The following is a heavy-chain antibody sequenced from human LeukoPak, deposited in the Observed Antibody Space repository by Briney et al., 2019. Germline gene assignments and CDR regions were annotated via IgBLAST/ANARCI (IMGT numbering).Heavy chain of an antibody. Sequence: SQTLSLTCAISGDSVSTNSAAWSWIRQSPSRGLEWLGRTYYRSRWYNDYAVSVKSRITIKSDTSKNQFSLQLNSVTPEDTAVYYCARDRDLGNYYDGMVVWGQGTTVTVSS. J-gene: IGHJ6*02. V-gene: IGHV6-1*01. CDR3: ARDRDLGNYYDGMVV. CDR1: GDSVSTNSAA. D-gene: IGHD7-27*01. CDR2: TYYRSRWYN.